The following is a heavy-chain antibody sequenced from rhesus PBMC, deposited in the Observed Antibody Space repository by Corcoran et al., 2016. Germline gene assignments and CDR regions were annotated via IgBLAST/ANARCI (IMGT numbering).Heavy chain of an antibody. CDR1: GFTVSSSD. CDR2: ISNNGKTI. Sequence: RLSCVASGFTVSSSDMSWVRQPVGKGLEWVSSISNNGKTIYYADSVKGRFTISRDNAKNSVSLQMNSLKTEGTAVYYCTRTGYGGNYFDYWGQGVLVTVSS. J-gene: IGHJ4*01. CDR3: TRTGYGGNYFDY. D-gene: IGHD6-25*01. V-gene: IGHV3S4*01.